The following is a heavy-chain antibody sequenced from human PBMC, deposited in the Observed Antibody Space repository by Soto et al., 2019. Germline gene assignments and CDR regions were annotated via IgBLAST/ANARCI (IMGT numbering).Heavy chain of an antibody. CDR3: AKDSPGDVRYCSTTSCYGIGWFDP. Sequence: GGSLRLSCAASGFTFSSYAMSWVRQAPGKGLEWVSAISSSGGSTHYADSVKGRFTISRDNSKNTLYLQMNSLRAEDTAVYYCAKDSPGDVRYCSTTSCYGIGWFDPWGQGTLVTVSS. CDR1: GFTFSSYA. V-gene: IGHV3-23*01. D-gene: IGHD2-2*01. J-gene: IGHJ5*02. CDR2: ISSSGGST.